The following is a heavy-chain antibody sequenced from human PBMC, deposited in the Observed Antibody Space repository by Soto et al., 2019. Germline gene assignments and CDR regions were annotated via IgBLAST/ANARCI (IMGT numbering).Heavy chain of an antibody. CDR1: GGSISSGGYY. V-gene: IGHV4-31*03. CDR2: IYYSGST. Sequence: SETLSLTCTVSGGSISSGGYYWSWIRQHPGKGLEWIGYIYYSGSTYYNPSLKSRVTISVDTSKNQFSLKLSSVTAADTAVYYCARYIVVVVAPGDDAFDIWGQGTMVTVSS. D-gene: IGHD2-15*01. J-gene: IGHJ3*02. CDR3: ARYIVVVVAPGDDAFDI.